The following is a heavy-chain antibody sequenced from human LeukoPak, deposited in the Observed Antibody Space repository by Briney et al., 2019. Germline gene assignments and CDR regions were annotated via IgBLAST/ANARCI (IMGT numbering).Heavy chain of an antibody. CDR1: GYTFTGYY. J-gene: IGHJ5*02. CDR3: ARSWGGYSDWFDP. D-gene: IGHD3-16*01. CDR2: INPNSGGT. V-gene: IGHV1-2*02. Sequence: ASVKVSCKASGYTFTGYYMHWVRQAAGQGLEWMGWINPNSGGTNYAQKFQGRVTMTRDTSISTAYMELSRLRSDDTAVYYCARSWGGYSDWFDPWGQGTLVTVSS.